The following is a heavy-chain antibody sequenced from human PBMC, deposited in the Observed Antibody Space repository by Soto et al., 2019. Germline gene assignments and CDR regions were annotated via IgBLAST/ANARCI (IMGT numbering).Heavy chain of an antibody. CDR3: ARGYSSGWYEFDY. Sequence: ASVKVSCKASGYTFTSYGISWVGQAPGQVLERMGWISAYNGNTNYAQKLQGRVTMTTDTSTSTAYMQLRSLRSDDTAVYYCARGYSSGWYEFDYWGQGTLVSVSS. CDR1: GYTFTSYG. J-gene: IGHJ4*02. CDR2: ISAYNGNT. D-gene: IGHD6-19*01. V-gene: IGHV1-18*01.